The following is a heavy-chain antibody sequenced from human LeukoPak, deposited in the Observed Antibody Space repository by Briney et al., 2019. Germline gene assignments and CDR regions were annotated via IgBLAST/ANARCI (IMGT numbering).Heavy chain of an antibody. Sequence: GGSLRLSCAASGFTFSDYYMSWIRQAPGKGLEWVSYISSSGSTIYYADSVKGRFAISRDNNKNSLYLQMTSLRTEDTALYYCTKGSNTWPSLFDYWGQGTLVTVSS. CDR3: TKGSNTWPSLFDY. V-gene: IGHV3-11*01. CDR1: GFTFSDYY. J-gene: IGHJ4*02. CDR2: ISSSGSTI. D-gene: IGHD2-2*02.